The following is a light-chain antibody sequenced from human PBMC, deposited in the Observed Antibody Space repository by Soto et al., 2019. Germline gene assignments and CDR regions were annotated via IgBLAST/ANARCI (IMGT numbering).Light chain of an antibody. CDR1: QSVSSSY. J-gene: IGKJ4*01. CDR3: QQHRSYPVT. CDR2: GAS. Sequence: CRASQSVSSSYLAWYQQKPGQAPRLLIYGASSRATGIPSRFSGSGSGTEFTLTISSLQPEDFASYYCQQHRSYPVTFGGGTKVDIK. V-gene: IGKV3D-7*01.